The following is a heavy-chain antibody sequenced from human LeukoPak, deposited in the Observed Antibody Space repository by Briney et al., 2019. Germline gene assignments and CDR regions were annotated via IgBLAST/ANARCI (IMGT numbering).Heavy chain of an antibody. D-gene: IGHD3-22*01. V-gene: IGHV1-2*02. Sequence: GASVKVSCKASGGTFSSYAISWVRQAPGQGLEWLGWIKPNSGGANYAQKFQGRVTMTRDTSISTAYMELSSLRSDDTAVYYCARDGHDSSGYYEDYWGQGTLVTVSS. CDR1: GGTFSSYA. CDR3: ARDGHDSSGYYEDY. J-gene: IGHJ4*02. CDR2: IKPNSGGA.